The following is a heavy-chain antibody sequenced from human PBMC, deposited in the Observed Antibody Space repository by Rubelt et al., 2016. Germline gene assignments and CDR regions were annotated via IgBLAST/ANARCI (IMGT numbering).Heavy chain of an antibody. CDR3: ARDPLPVRGVIMTPTH. CDR1: GYTFTSYG. V-gene: IGHV1-18*01. Sequence: QVQLVQSGAEVKKPGASVKVSCTASGYTFTSYGISWVRQAPGQGLEWMGWIRAYHENTNYAQKLQGRVTMTTDTSTSTAYMELRSLRSDDTAVYYCARDPLPVRGVIMTPTHWGQGTLVTVSS. J-gene: IGHJ4*02. D-gene: IGHD3-10*01. CDR2: IRAYHENT.